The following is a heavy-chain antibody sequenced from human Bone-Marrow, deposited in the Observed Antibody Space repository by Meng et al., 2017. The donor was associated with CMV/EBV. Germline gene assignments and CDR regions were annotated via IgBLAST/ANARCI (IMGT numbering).Heavy chain of an antibody. D-gene: IGHD2-15*01. J-gene: IGHJ5*02. Sequence: LSLTCATSQFTFSDHYMDWVRQAPGKGLEWVGRSRNKANNHVTEYAASVKGRFTISRDDSKNSLYLQMNSLRTEDTAVYFCVREVAAAYFDPWGQGTLVTVSS. CDR1: QFTFSDHY. CDR3: VREVAAAYFDP. V-gene: IGHV3-72*01. CDR2: SRNKANNHVT.